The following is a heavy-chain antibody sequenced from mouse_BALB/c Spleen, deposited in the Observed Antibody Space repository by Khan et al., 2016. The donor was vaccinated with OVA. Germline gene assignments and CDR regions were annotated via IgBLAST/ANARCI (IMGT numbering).Heavy chain of an antibody. V-gene: IGHV2-6-4*01. CDR1: GFSLSRYN. Sequence: QVQLQQPGPGLVAPSQSLSITCTVSGFSLSRYNIHWVRQPPGKGLEWLGMIWGGGGTDYNSTRKSRLSISKDNSKSQAFLKMNSLQTDDSAMYYGANAYDRYDGYYAMDYWGQGTSVTVSS. J-gene: IGHJ4*01. D-gene: IGHD2-14*01. CDR2: IWGGGGT. CDR3: ANAYDRYDGYYAMDY.